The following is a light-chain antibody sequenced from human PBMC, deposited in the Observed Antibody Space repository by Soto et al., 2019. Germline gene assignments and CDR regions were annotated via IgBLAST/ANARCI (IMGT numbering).Light chain of an antibody. CDR2: EVS. CDR1: SSDVGSYNR. V-gene: IGLV2-18*02. J-gene: IGLJ2*01. CDR3: SSYTSSSTVV. Sequence: QSVLTQPPSVSGSPGQSVTISCTGTSSDVGSYNRVSWYQQPPGKAPKLMIYEVSNRPSGVSNRFSGSKSGNTASLTISGLQAEDEADYYCSSYTSSSTVVFGGGTKLTVL.